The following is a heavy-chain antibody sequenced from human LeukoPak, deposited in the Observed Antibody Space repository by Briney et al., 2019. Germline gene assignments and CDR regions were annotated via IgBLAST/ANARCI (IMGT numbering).Heavy chain of an antibody. CDR1: GGSISSYY. CDR3: ARERGSSWDDASDI. CDR2: IYTSGST. J-gene: IGHJ3*02. V-gene: IGHV4-4*07. Sequence: PSETLSLTCTVSGGSISSYYWSWIRQPAGKGLEWIGRIYTSGSTNYNPSLKSRVTMSVDTSKNQFSLKLSSVTAADTAVYYCARERGSSWDDASDIWGQGTMVTVSS. D-gene: IGHD6-13*01.